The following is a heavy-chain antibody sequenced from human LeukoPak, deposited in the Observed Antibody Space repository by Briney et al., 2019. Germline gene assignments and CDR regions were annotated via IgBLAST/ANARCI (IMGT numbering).Heavy chain of an antibody. CDR1: GFTFYIFR. CDR2: ITQTGGTI. CDR3: ARVNYVSSGWGAPFDC. V-gene: IGHV3-48*04. J-gene: IGHJ4*02. Sequence: PGGSLRLSCAASGFTFYIFRMSWVRETPGKGVEWLSYITQTGGTIYYADSVKGRFTISRDNAKNSLYLQINSLRAEDTAIYYCARVNYVSSGWGAPFDCWGQGTLVTVSS. D-gene: IGHD1-7*01.